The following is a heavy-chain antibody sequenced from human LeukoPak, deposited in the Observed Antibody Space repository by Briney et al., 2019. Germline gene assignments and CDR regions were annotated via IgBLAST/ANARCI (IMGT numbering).Heavy chain of an antibody. D-gene: IGHD3-9*01. CDR2: INHSGST. CDR1: GGSISSYY. J-gene: IGHJ6*03. V-gene: IGHV4-59*01. Sequence: SETLSLTCTVSGGSISSYYWSWIRQPPGKGLEWIGEINHSGSTNYNPSLKSRVTISVDTPRNQFSLQLNSVTTTDTAVYYCARGGRILAGSFSPGNHYYYMDVWGTGTTVTISS. CDR3: ARGGRILAGSFSPGNHYYYMDV.